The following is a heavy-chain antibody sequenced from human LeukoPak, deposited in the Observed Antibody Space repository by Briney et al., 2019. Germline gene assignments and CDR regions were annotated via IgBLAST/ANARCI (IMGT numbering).Heavy chain of an antibody. D-gene: IGHD3-22*01. CDR1: GYTFTSYG. CDR2: ISAYNGNT. V-gene: IGHV1-18*01. J-gene: IGHJ6*03. Sequence: ASVKVSCKASGYTFTSYGISWVRQAPGQGLEWMGWISAYNGNTNYAQKLQGRVTMTTDTSTSTAYMELRSLRSGDTAVYYCASTMISHYYYYMDVWGKGTTVTVSS. CDR3: ASTMISHYYYYMDV.